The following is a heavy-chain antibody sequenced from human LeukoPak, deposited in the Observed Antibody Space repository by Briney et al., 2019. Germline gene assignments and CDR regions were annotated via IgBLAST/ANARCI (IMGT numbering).Heavy chain of an antibody. CDR2: ITTNGAST. CDR1: GFIFSDYY. Sequence: GGSLRLSCAASGFIFSDYYMTWIRQAPGRGLEWISYITTNGASTYYADSVKGRFTISRDNAKNSLYLQMNSLRAEDTAVYYCARDMVATIPDYWGQGTLVTVSS. CDR3: ARDMVATIPDY. V-gene: IGHV3-11*01. D-gene: IGHD5-12*01. J-gene: IGHJ4*02.